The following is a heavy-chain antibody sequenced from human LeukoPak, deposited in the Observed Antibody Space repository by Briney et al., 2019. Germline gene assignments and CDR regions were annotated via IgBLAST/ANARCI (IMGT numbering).Heavy chain of an antibody. CDR1: GFTFSDYC. J-gene: IGHJ6*02. CDR3: ARVSRPYYYYGMDV. Sequence: GGSLRLSCAASGFTFSDYCMSWIRQAPGKGLEWVSYISSSGSTIYYADSVKGRFTISRDNAKNSLYLQMNSLRAEDTAVYYCARVSRPYYYYGMDVWGQGTTVTVSS. CDR2: ISSSGSTI. D-gene: IGHD6-13*01. V-gene: IGHV3-11*01.